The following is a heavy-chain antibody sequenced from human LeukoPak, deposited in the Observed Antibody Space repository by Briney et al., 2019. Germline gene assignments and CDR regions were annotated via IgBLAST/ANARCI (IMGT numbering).Heavy chain of an antibody. CDR1: GYTYTTYW. CDR3: ARPRRAERDEDF. V-gene: IGHV5-51*01. J-gene: IGHJ4*02. Sequence: GESLKISCQGSGYTYTTYWIAWVRQMPGKGLEWMGMINPGDTNFAYSPSFQGQVTISADRSINTAYLQWSSLKASDTAMYYCARPRRAERDEDFWGQGTLVSVSS. D-gene: IGHD1-1*01. CDR2: INPGDTNF.